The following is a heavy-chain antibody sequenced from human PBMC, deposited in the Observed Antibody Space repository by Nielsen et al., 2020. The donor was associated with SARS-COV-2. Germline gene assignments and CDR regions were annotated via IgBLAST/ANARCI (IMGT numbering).Heavy chain of an antibody. CDR3: ARMPYCSDGSCYSGRAGYYMDV. D-gene: IGHD2-15*01. Sequence: WIRQPPGKALEWIGYMYYSGATYHNPSLKSRVTISVDTAKNQISLHLTSVTDADTAVYYCARMPYCSDGSCYSGRAGYYMDVWGKGTRVTVSS. CDR2: MYYSGAT. V-gene: IGHV4-31*02. J-gene: IGHJ6*03.